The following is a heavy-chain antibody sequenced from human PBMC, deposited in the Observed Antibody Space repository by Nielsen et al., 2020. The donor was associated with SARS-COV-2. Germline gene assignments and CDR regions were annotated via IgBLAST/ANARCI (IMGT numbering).Heavy chain of an antibody. CDR1: GFTFKNYA. CDR2: ISWNSGSI. CDR3: AKWDSGGDWYFDL. J-gene: IGHJ2*01. D-gene: IGHD1-26*01. Sequence: GGSLRLSCAASGFTFKNYAMSWVRQAPGKGLEWVSGISWNSGSIGYADSVKGRFTISRDNAKNSLYLQMNSLRAEDTALYYCAKWDSGGDWYFDLWGRGTLVTVSS. V-gene: IGHV3-9*01.